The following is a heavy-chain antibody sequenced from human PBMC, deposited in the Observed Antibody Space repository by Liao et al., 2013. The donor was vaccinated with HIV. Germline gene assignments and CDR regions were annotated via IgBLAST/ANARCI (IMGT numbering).Heavy chain of an antibody. Sequence: QVQLQESGPGLVKPSQTLSLTCTVSGGSISSGSYYWSWIRQPAGKGLEWIGRIYTSGSTNYNPSLKSRVTISVDTSKNQFSLKLSSVTAADTAVYYCASSTGPVDVGSFTYPYLRTFTSSTSGSGTGTNVGTDRSSFEGSDTPDP. D-gene: IGHD2-2*01. CDR1: GGSISSGSYY. V-gene: IGHV4-61*02. J-gene: IGHJ5*02. CDR3: ASSTGPVDVGSFTYPYLRTFTSSTSGSGTGTNVGTDRSSFEGSDTPDP. CDR2: IYTSGST.